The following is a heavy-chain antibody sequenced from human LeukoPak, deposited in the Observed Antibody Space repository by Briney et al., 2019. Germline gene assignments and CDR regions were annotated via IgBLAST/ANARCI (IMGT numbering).Heavy chain of an antibody. CDR3: ARFITATPGSSLDYSDL. Sequence: PSETLSLTCAVYGGSFSGYYWSWIRQPPGRGLEWIGEINHSGVTNYKPSLKSRVVISVDTSKNQFSLKLTSVTAADTALYYCARFITATPGSSLDYSDLWGQGTLVTVSS. CDR1: GGSFSGYY. D-gene: IGHD6-13*01. J-gene: IGHJ4*02. V-gene: IGHV4-34*01. CDR2: INHSGVT.